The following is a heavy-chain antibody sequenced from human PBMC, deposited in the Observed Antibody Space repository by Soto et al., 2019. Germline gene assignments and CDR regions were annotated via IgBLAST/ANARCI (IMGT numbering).Heavy chain of an antibody. CDR3: AKVGSSWYHYYYYGMDV. Sequence: GGSLRLSCAASGFTFSSYAMSWVRQAPGKGLEWVSAISGSGGSTYYADSVKGRFTISRDNSKNTLYLQMNSLRAEDTAVYYCAKVGSSWYHYYYYGMDVWGQGTTVTVSS. V-gene: IGHV3-23*01. CDR2: ISGSGGST. D-gene: IGHD6-13*01. J-gene: IGHJ6*02. CDR1: GFTFSSYA.